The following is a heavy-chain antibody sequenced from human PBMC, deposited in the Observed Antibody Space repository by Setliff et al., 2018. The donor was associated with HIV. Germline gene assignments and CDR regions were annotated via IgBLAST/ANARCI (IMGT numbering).Heavy chain of an antibody. Sequence: GGSLRLSCAASGFTFSGNWMSWVRQAPGKGLEWVSGIGWNSGSIGYADSVKGRFTISRDNAKNTLYLQMNSLRAEDTAVYYCAKGSGKITIYYYYMDVWGKGTTVTVSS. CDR2: IGWNSGSI. J-gene: IGHJ6*03. V-gene: IGHV3-9*01. CDR3: AKGSGKITIYYYYMDV. CDR1: GFTFSGNW. D-gene: IGHD3-3*01.